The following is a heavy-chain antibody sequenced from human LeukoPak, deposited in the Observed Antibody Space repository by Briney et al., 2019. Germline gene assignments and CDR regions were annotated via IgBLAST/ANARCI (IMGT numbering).Heavy chain of an antibody. CDR2: INPSGGST. V-gene: IGHV1-46*01. CDR1: GYTFTRYY. J-gene: IGHJ3*02. D-gene: IGHD3-22*01. Sequence: ASVKVSCTASGYTFTRYYMHWVRQAPGQGLEWMGIINPSGGSTSYAQKFQGRVTMTRDMSTSTVYMELSSLRSEDTAVYYCARVDSPSYAFDIWGQGTMVTVSS. CDR3: ARVDSPSYAFDI.